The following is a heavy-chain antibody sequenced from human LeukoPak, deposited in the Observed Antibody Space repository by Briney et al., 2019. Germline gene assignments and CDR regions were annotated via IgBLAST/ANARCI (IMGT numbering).Heavy chain of an antibody. CDR3: ARGPGIAAAGTHFPFSWFDP. Sequence: PSETLSLTCAVYGGSFSGYYWSWIRQPPGKGLEWIGEINHSGSTNYNPSLKSRVTISVDTSKNQFSLKLSPVTGADTAVYYCARGPGIAAAGTHFPFSWFDPWGQGTLVTVSS. V-gene: IGHV4-34*01. CDR2: INHSGST. D-gene: IGHD6-13*01. CDR1: GGSFSGYY. J-gene: IGHJ5*02.